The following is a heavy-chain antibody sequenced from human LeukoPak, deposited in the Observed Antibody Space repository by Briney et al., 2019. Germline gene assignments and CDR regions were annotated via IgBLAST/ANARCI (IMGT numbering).Heavy chain of an antibody. CDR1: GFTFNTYG. J-gene: IGHJ6*02. Sequence: GGSLRLSCAASGFTFNTYGMHWVRQAPGKGLEWVAVNSYDGSNKYYADSVKGRFTISRDNSKNTLYLQMNSLRPEDTAVYFCAKDNCGGDCYASYYYGMDVWGQGTTVTVSS. D-gene: IGHD2-21*02. CDR2: NSYDGSNK. V-gene: IGHV3-30*18. CDR3: AKDNCGGDCYASYYYGMDV.